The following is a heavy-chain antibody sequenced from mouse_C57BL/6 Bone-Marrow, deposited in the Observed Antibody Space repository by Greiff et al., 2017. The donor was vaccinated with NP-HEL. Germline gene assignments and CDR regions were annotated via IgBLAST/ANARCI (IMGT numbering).Heavy chain of an antibody. CDR3: ARYDCGSSSFDY. J-gene: IGHJ2*01. CDR2: FDPNSGGT. V-gene: IGHV1-72*01. D-gene: IGHD1-1*01. CDR1: GYTFTSYL. Sequence: QVQLQQPGAELVKPGASVKLSCKASGYTFTSYLMHWVKQRPGRGLEWIGRFDPNSGGTKYNEKFKSKATLTVDKPSSTAYMQLNSLTSEDSAVYDCARYDCGSSSFDYWGQGTTLTVSS.